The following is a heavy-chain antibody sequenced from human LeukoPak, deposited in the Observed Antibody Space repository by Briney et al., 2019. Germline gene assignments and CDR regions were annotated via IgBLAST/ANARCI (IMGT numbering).Heavy chain of an antibody. CDR1: GFTFSSYA. Sequence: PGGSLRLSCAASGFTFSSYAMSWVRQAPGKGLEWVSAISGSGGSTYYADSVKGRFTISRDNSKNTLYLQMNSLRAEDTAVYYCARLGGYYDSSGTLPDAFDIWGQGTMVTVSS. D-gene: IGHD3-22*01. CDR2: ISGSGGST. V-gene: IGHV3-23*01. J-gene: IGHJ3*02. CDR3: ARLGGYYDSSGTLPDAFDI.